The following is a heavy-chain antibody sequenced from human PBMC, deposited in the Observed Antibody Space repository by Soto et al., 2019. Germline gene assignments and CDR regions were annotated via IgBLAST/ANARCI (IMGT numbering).Heavy chain of an antibody. J-gene: IGHJ4*02. CDR1: GGSMTSSSSY. CDR3: ARDGYSSGWYKDDY. CDR2: IYYSGNT. D-gene: IGHD6-19*01. Sequence: SETQSLPSTPAGGSMTSSSSYSGCYPEPPGKGLEWIGSIYYSGNTYHNPSLKGRVTISVDTSKNQCSLKRSSVTAEDTAVYYCARDGYSSGWYKDDYWGQGTLVTVAS. V-gene: IGHV4-39*02.